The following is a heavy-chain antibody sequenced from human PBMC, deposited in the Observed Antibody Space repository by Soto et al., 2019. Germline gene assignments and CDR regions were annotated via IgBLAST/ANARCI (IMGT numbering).Heavy chain of an antibody. J-gene: IGHJ5*02. Sequence: ASVKVSCKASGGTFTSYGISWVRQAPGQGLEWMGWISAYNGNTNYAQKLQGRVTMTTDTSTSTAYMELRSLRSDDTAVYYCARDLVVVAQRYNWFDPWGQGTLVTVSS. CDR3: ARDLVVVAQRYNWFDP. V-gene: IGHV1-18*01. D-gene: IGHD2-15*01. CDR1: GGTFTSYG. CDR2: ISAYNGNT.